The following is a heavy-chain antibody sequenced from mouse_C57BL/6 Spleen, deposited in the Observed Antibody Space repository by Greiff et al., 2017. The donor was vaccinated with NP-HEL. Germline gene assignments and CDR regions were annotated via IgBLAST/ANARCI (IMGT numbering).Heavy chain of an antibody. J-gene: IGHJ4*01. Sequence: QVQLQQPGAELVKPGASVKLSCKASGYTFTSYWMHWVKQRPGQGLEWIGMIHPNSGSTNYNEKFKSKATLTVDKSSSTAYMQLSSLTSEDSAVYYCARLELLPYAMGYWGQGPSVTVAS. CDR1: GYTFTSYW. CDR2: IHPNSGST. V-gene: IGHV1-64*01. D-gene: IGHD1-1*01. CDR3: ARLELLPYAMGY.